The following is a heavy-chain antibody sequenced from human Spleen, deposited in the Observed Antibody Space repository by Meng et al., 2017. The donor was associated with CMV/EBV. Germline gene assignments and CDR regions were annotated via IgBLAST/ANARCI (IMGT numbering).Heavy chain of an antibody. J-gene: IGHJ4*02. V-gene: IGHV3-7*01. Sequence: GGSLRLSCAASGFTFSSYWMTWVRQPPGKGLEWVANIKQDGTKQDYVDSVKGRFTVSRDISKKTLYLQMNSLRVEDTAVYYCAKFPGYNYGSFDSWGQGTLVTVSS. CDR1: GFTFSSYW. CDR2: IKQDGTKQ. CDR3: AKFPGYNYGSFDS. D-gene: IGHD5-18*01.